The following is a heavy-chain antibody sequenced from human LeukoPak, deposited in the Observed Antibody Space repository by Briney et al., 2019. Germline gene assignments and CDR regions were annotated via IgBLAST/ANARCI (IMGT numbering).Heavy chain of an antibody. Sequence: SETLSLTCAVYGGSFSGYYWSWIRQPPGNGLEWIGEIYHSGGTNYTTSPKSRVTISVDTSKNQFSLKLSSVTAADTAVYYCARGVAVAGTLDYWGQGTLVTVSS. V-gene: IGHV4-34*01. CDR3: ARGVAVAGTLDY. J-gene: IGHJ4*02. CDR1: GGSFSGYY. D-gene: IGHD6-19*01. CDR2: IYHSGGT.